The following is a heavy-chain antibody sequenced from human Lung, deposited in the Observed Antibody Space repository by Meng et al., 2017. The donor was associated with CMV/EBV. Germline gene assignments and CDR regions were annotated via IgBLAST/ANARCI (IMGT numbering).Heavy chain of an antibody. CDR3: AHTSYYDFWSGYPKGYYFDY. CDR1: GFSLRTSGVG. Sequence: QITLKESGPTLVKPTQTLTLTCPFSGFSLRTSGVGVGWIRQPPGKALEWLALIYWDDDKRYSPSLKSRLTITKDTSKNQVVLTMTNMDPVDTATYYCAHTSYYDFWSGYPKGYYFDYWGQGTLVTVSS. D-gene: IGHD3-3*01. J-gene: IGHJ4*02. CDR2: IYWDDDK. V-gene: IGHV2-5*02.